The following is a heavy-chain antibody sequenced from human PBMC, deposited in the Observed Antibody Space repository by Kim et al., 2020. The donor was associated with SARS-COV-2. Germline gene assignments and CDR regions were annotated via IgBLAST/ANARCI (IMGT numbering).Heavy chain of an antibody. V-gene: IGHV3-7*03. J-gene: IGHJ4*02. Sequence: GGSLRLSCAASGFTFNNYWMSWVRQAPGKGLEWVANIKEDGSETYYVDSVKGRFTISRDNAKNSVFLQMNSLRVEDTAVYSCATADTGRGGLECWGQGTLVTVSS. D-gene: IGHD3-10*01. CDR2: IKEDGSET. CDR1: GFTFNNYW. CDR3: ATADTGRGGLEC.